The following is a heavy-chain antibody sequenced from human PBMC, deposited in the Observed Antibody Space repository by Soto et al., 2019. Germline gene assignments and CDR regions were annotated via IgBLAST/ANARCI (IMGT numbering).Heavy chain of an antibody. V-gene: IGHV1-69*13. Sequence: SVKVPCKASGGTFSSYAISWVRQAPGQGLEWMGGIIPIFGTANYAQKFQGRVTITADESTSTAYMELSSLRSEDTAVYYCAREVGATLNWFDPWGQGTLVTVSS. CDR3: AREVGATLNWFDP. CDR1: GGTFSSYA. J-gene: IGHJ5*02. D-gene: IGHD1-26*01. CDR2: IIPIFGTA.